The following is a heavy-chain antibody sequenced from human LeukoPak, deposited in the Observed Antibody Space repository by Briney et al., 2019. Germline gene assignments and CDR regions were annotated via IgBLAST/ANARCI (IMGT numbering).Heavy chain of an antibody. CDR1: GGSISSYY. CDR3: ARGVAVAGTGFDY. J-gene: IGHJ4*02. V-gene: IGHV4-59*01. Sequence: PSETLSLTCNVSGGSISSYYWSWIRQPPGKGMEWIGYIYYSGSTNYNPSLKSRVTISVDTSKNQFSLKLSSVTAADTAVYYCARGVAVAGTGFDYWGQGTLVTVSS. CDR2: IYYSGST. D-gene: IGHD6-19*01.